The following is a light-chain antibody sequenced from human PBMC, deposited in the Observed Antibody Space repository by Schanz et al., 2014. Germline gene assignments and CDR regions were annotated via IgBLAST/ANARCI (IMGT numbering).Light chain of an antibody. J-gene: IGKJ2*01. Sequence: EIVMTQSPATLSVSPGERATLSCRASQSVSSYLAWYQQKPGQAPRLLIYDASNRATGIPARFSGSGSGTDFTLTISSLHSEDLAVYYCQQYDDWPGYTFGQGTKLEIK. CDR2: DAS. CDR3: QQYDDWPGYT. V-gene: IGKV3D-15*01. CDR1: QSVSSY.